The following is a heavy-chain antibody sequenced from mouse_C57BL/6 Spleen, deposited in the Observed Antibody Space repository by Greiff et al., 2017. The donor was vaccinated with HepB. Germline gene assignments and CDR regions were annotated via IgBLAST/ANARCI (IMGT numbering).Heavy chain of an antibody. D-gene: IGHD2-1*01. CDR1: GFTFNTYA. CDR2: IRSNSSNYAT. Sequence: EVQGVESGGGLVQPKGSLKLSCAASGFTFNTYAMHWVRQAPGKGLEWVARIRSNSSNYATYYADSVKDRFTISRDDSQSMLYLQMNNLKTEDTAMYYCVRDPDPFYGNYDAWFAYWGQGTLVTVSA. J-gene: IGHJ3*01. CDR3: VRDPDPFYGNYDAWFAY. V-gene: IGHV10-3*01.